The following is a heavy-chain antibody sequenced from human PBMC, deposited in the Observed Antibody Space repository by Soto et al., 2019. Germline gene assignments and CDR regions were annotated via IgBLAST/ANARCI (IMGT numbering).Heavy chain of an antibody. CDR2: ISYDGSNK. CDR3: AKDLRVVGAVDY. CDR1: GFTLSSYG. Sequence: QVQLVESGGGVVQPGRSLRLSCAASGFTLSSYGMHWVRQAPGKGLEWVAVISYDGSNKYYADSVKGRFTISRDNSKNTLYLQMNSLRAEDTAVYYCAKDLRVVGAVDYWGQGTLVTVSS. V-gene: IGHV3-30*18. J-gene: IGHJ4*02. D-gene: IGHD1-26*01.